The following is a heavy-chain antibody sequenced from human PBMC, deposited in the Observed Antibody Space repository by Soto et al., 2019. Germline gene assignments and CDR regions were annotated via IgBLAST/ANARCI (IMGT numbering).Heavy chain of an antibody. V-gene: IGHV1-18*01. J-gene: IGHJ4*02. Sequence: QVQLVQSGADVKKPGASVKVSCQAFGYSFSSYGFSWVRQAPGQGLEWMGWISAYDGNTNYAQNLQGRVTMTTDTSTNTAYMELRGLRSDDTAVYYCARDGYSGSATYFDFWGQGTLVTVSS. CDR1: GYSFSSYG. CDR3: ARDGYSGSATYFDF. CDR2: ISAYDGNT. D-gene: IGHD2-15*01.